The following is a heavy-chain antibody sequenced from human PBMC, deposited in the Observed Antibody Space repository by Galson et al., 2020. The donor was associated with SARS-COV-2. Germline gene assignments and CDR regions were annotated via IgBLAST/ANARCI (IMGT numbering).Heavy chain of an antibody. D-gene: IGHD2-2*01. V-gene: IGHV1-24*01. J-gene: IGHJ5*02. CDR3: ATSPPYWSSTSCYPKWFDP. Sequence: GESLKISCKVSGYTLTELSMHWVRQAPGKGLEWMGGFDPEDGETIYAQKFQGRVTMTEDTSTDTAYMELSSLRSEDTAVYYCATSPPYWSSTSCYPKWFDPWGQVTLVTVSS. CDR2: FDPEDGET. CDR1: GYTLTELS.